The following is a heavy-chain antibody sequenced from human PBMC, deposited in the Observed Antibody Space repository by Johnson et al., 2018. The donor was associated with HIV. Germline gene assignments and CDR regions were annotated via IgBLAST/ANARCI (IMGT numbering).Heavy chain of an antibody. V-gene: IGHV3-30*02. J-gene: IGHJ3*02. CDR3: AREGGPPKLAFDI. CDR1: GFSFSSYG. CDR2: IPFHGNQQ. D-gene: IGHD3-16*01. Sequence: QVQLVESGGGVVQPGGSLRLSCAASGFSFSSYGMYWARQAPDKGLEWVAYIPFHGNQQYYGDSVKGRFTISRDNSRDTLFLEMNSLRVEDTAVYYCAREGGPPKLAFDIWGQGTMVTVSS.